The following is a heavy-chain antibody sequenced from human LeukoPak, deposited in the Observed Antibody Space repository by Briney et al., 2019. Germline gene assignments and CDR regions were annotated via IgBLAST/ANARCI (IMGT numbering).Heavy chain of an antibody. CDR3: ARDPPLGSCSTISCPHLDY. V-gene: IGHV3-21*01. D-gene: IGHD2-2*01. CDR2: ISSSSSFI. CDR1: GFTFSRYS. J-gene: IGHJ4*02. Sequence: PGGSLRLSCAASGFTFSRYSMNWVRQALGKGLEWVSSISSSSSFIYYADSVKGRFTISRDNAKNSLYLQMNSLRAEDTAVYYCARDPPLGSCSTISCPHLDYWGQGTLVTVSS.